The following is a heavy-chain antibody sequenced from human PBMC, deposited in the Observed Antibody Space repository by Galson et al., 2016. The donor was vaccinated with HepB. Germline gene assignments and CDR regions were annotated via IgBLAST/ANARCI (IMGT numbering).Heavy chain of an antibody. J-gene: IGHJ1*01. V-gene: IGHV3-23*01. CDR3: ANSYCTGTACYRWHF. D-gene: IGHD1-1*01. CDR1: GFTFSSYA. CDR2: ISNSGGTT. Sequence: SLRLSCAASGFTFSSYAMSWVRQSPGKGLEWVSRISNSGGTTHYADSVQRRFTISRDNSKNTLYLQMNSLTAADAALYYCANSYCTGTACYRWHFRGQGTLVTVSP.